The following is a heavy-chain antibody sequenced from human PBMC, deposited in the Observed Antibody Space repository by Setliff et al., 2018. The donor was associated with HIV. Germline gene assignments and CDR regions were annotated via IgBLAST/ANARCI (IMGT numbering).Heavy chain of an antibody. CDR2: IYPGDSET. J-gene: IGHJ4*02. CDR3: ARVRDYYFDY. CDR1: GYSFNTYW. Sequence: GESLKISCKGSGYSFNTYWIGWVRQRPGKGLEWMGIIYPGDSETRYSPSFQGQVTISADKSISTAYLQWSSLKASDTAMYYCARVRDYYFDYWGQGTLVTVSS. V-gene: IGHV5-51*01.